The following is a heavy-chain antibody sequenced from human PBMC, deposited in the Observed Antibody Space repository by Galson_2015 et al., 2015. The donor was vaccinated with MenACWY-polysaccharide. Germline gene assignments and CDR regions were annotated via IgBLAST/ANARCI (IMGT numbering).Heavy chain of an antibody. CDR1: GDSVSNNPVA. CDR3: ARGAYSSFDI. CDR2: TYRGSN. Sequence: CAISGDSVSNNPVAWNWIRQSPSRGLEWLGRTYRGSNQYAASMRGRIAINSDTSTNQFSLQLSSVTPEDTGLYYCARGAYSSFDIWGQGTMVAVSP. V-gene: IGHV6-1*01. D-gene: IGHD2-15*01. J-gene: IGHJ3*02.